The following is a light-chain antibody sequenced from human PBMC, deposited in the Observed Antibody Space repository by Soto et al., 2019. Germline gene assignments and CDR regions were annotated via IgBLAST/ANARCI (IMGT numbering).Light chain of an antibody. CDR1: SSDVGGYNY. V-gene: IGLV2-8*01. CDR2: EVS. Sequence: QSALTQPPSASGSPGQSVTISCTGTSSDVGGYNYVSWYQQHPGKAPNLMIYEVSKRPSGVPDRFSGSKSGNTASLTVSGLQAEDEAYYYCSSYAGSHNLFGGGTKLTVL. CDR3: SSYAGSHNL. J-gene: IGLJ3*02.